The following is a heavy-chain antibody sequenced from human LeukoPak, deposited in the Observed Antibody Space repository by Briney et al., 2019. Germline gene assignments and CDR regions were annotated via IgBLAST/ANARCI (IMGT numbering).Heavy chain of an antibody. V-gene: IGHV3-33*08. CDR1: GFNFSSYV. CDR3: ARDVYESSDGSGEVS. CDR2: IWYDGSNK. Sequence: TGGSLRLSCEVYGFNFSSYVMHWVRQAPGKGLEWVAVIWYDGSNKYYADSVKGRFTISRDNSMNTLYLQMNSLRAEDTAVYYCARDVYESSDGSGEVSWGQGTLVTVSS. D-gene: IGHD3-22*01. J-gene: IGHJ5*02.